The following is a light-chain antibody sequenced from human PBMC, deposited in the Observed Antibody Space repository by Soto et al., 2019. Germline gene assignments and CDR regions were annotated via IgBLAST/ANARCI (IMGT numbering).Light chain of an antibody. CDR2: LNSDGSH. Sequence: QSVLTQSPSASASLGASVKLTCTLSSRHSTYAIAWHQQQPEKGPRYLMNLNSDGSHTKGDGIPDRFSGSSSGAERYLTISSLQSEDEADYYCQTWGTGIQVFGTGTKVTVL. J-gene: IGLJ1*01. V-gene: IGLV4-69*01. CDR3: QTWGTGIQV. CDR1: SRHSTYA.